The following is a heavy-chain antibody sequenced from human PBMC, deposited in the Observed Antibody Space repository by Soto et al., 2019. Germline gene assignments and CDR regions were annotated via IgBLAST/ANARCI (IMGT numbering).Heavy chain of an antibody. V-gene: IGHV3-23*01. Sequence: GGSLRLSCAASGFTFSNFAMSWVRQAPGKGLEWVSGISGSGGSTYYADSVKGRFTISRDNSKNTLYLQMNSLRAEDTAVYYCAKFDGHDAFDIWGQGTMVTVSS. CDR2: ISGSGGST. J-gene: IGHJ3*02. CDR1: GFTFSNFA. CDR3: AKFDGHDAFDI.